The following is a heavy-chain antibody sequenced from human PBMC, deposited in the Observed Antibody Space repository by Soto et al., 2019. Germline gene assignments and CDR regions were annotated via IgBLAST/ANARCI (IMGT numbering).Heavy chain of an antibody. CDR3: ARSRNSAVADSFDF. D-gene: IGHD1-26*01. CDR2: ISRDGSHK. J-gene: IGHJ4*02. CDR1: GFPFRNYA. V-gene: IGHV3-30*04. Sequence: GGSLRLSCAASGFPFRNYAIHWVRQAPGKGLEWVAVISRDGSHKYYLDSVKGRFTISRDNSKDTVNLLMNSLRDDDSAMYYCARSRNSAVADSFDFWGQGTLVTFSS.